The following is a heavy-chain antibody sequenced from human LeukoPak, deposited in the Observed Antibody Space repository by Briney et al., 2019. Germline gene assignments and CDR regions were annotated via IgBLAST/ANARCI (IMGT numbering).Heavy chain of an antibody. CDR2: ISSSSSYI. V-gene: IGHV3-21*01. D-gene: IGHD1-20*01. J-gene: IGHJ3*02. CDR3: ARGPVLLYNWNDEGVGAFDI. Sequence: NAGGSLRLSCAASGFTFSSYEMNWVQQAPGKGLEWVLSISSSSSYIYYADSVKGRFTISRDNAKNSLYLQMNSLRAEDTAVYYCARGPVLLYNWNDEGVGAFDIWGQGTMVTVSS. CDR1: GFTFSSYE.